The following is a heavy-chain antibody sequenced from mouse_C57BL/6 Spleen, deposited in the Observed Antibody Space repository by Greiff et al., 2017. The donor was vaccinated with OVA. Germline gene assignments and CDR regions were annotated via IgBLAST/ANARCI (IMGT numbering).Heavy chain of an antibody. CDR2: INPSSGYT. Sequence: VQVVESGAELARPGASVKMSCKASGYTFTSYTMHWVKQRPGQGLEWIGYINPSSGYTKYNQKFKDKATLTADKSSSTAYMQLSSLTSEDSAVYYCASLDSSGQYYFDYWGQGTTLTVSS. CDR1: GYTFTSYT. D-gene: IGHD3-2*02. J-gene: IGHJ2*01. V-gene: IGHV1-4*01. CDR3: ASLDSSGQYYFDY.